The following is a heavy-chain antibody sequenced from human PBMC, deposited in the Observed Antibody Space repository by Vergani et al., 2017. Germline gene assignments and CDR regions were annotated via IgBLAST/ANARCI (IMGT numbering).Heavy chain of an antibody. J-gene: IGHJ5*02. CDR3: ARAAAGNWFDP. V-gene: IGHV1-69*01. CDR2: IIPIFGTA. Sequence: QVQLVQSGAEVKKPGASVKVSCKASGYTFTGYYMHWVRQAPGQGLEWMGGIIPIFGTANYAQKFQGRVTITADESTSTAYMELSSLRSEDTAVYYCARAAAGNWFDPWGQGTLVTVSS. D-gene: IGHD6-13*01. CDR1: GYTFTGYY.